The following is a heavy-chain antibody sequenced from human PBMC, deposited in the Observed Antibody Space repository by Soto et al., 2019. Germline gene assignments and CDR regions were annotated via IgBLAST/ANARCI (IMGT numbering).Heavy chain of an antibody. CDR1: GLAFSRYT. J-gene: IGHJ6*02. D-gene: IGHD4-17*01. CDR2: ISYDGSNI. Sequence: QVQLVESGGGVVQPGRSLRLSCVVSGLAFSRYTMHWVRQAPGQGLDWVALISYDGSNIYYADSVKGRFTISRDNSKNTLYLEMNSLRAEDTAVYYCTYTVTTNGMDVWGQGTTVILS. V-gene: IGHV3-30-3*01. CDR3: TYTVTTNGMDV.